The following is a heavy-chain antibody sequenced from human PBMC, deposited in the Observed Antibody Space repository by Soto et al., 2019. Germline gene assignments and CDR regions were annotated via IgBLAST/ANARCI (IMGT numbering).Heavy chain of an antibody. Sequence: QVQLVQSGAEVKEPGASVKLSCKASGYTFTDFSVHWVRQAPRQGLEWLGWINAGSGETTPSQNFQGRVTITRDTSATTVYMELSSLTSEDTAMYYCARDRWLTTRDFDYWGKGTLVTVSS. CDR2: INAGSGET. V-gene: IGHV1-3*01. CDR3: ARDRWLTTRDFDY. J-gene: IGHJ4*02. CDR1: GYTFTDFS. D-gene: IGHD6-19*01.